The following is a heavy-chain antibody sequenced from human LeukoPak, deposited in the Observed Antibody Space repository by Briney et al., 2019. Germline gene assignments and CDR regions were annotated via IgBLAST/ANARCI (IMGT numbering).Heavy chain of an antibody. CDR2: IYYSGST. J-gene: IGHJ4*02. D-gene: IGHD6-13*01. CDR1: GGSISSSSYY. V-gene: IGHV4-39*01. CDR3: ARHARYSSSWSFDY. Sequence: SETLSLTCTVSGGSISSSSYYWGWIRQPPGKGLEWIGSIYYSGSTYYNPSLKSRVTISVDTSKNQFSLKLSSVTAADTAVYYCARHARYSSSWSFDYWGQGTLVTVSS.